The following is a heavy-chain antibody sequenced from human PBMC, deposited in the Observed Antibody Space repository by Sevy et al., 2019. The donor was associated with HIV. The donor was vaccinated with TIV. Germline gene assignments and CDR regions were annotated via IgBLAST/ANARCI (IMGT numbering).Heavy chain of an antibody. CDR3: ARNNCSITNCYMGDVFDI. V-gene: IGHV3-21*01. D-gene: IGHD2-2*02. Sequence: ESLKISCAASGFTFSSYSMNWVRQAPGKGLEWVSSISGISNYIYYADSMKGRFTVSRDNARNSLYLQMNSLRADDTAVYYCARNNCSITNCYMGDVFDIWGQGTMVTVSS. CDR2: ISGISNYI. J-gene: IGHJ3*02. CDR1: GFTFSSYS.